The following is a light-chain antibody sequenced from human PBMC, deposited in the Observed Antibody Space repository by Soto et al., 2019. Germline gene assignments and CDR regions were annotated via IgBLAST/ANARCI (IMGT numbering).Light chain of an antibody. CDR3: HHSYNVTRT. Sequence: DIQMTQSPSSLSASVGDRVTITCRAGQNIGTSLNWLQQKPAKAPKLLIYGASALQPGVPTRFSGSGSGTDFTLTISSLQPEDFATYYCHHSYNVTRTFGQGTSLDIK. CDR2: GAS. CDR1: QNIGTS. V-gene: IGKV1-39*01. J-gene: IGKJ1*01.